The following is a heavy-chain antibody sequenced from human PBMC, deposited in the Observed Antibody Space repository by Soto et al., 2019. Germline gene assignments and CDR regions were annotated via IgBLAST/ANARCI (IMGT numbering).Heavy chain of an antibody. Sequence: EVQLVESGGGLVQPGGSLRLSCAASRFTFSSYWMSWVRQAPGKGLEWVANIKQDGSEKHYVDSVKGRFTISRDNAKNSLYLQMNSLRAEDTAVYHCARARPYSSVYMDVWGKGTTVTVSS. CDR1: RFTFSSYW. J-gene: IGHJ6*03. CDR3: ARARPYSSVYMDV. CDR2: IKQDGSEK. D-gene: IGHD6-25*01. V-gene: IGHV3-7*01.